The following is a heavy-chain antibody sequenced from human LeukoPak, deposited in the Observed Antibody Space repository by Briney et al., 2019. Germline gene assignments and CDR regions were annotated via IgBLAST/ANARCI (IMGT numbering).Heavy chain of an antibody. V-gene: IGHV1-18*01. CDR3: ARDIPPGSGSYLPYYYYGMDV. Sequence: ASVKVSCKASGYTFTSYAMNWVRQAPGQGLEWMGWISAYNGNTNYAQKLQGRVTMTTDTSTSTAHMELRSLRSDDTAVYYCARDIPPGSGSYLPYYYYGMDVWGQGTTVTVSS. CDR2: ISAYNGNT. D-gene: IGHD1-26*01. J-gene: IGHJ6*02. CDR1: GYTFTSYA.